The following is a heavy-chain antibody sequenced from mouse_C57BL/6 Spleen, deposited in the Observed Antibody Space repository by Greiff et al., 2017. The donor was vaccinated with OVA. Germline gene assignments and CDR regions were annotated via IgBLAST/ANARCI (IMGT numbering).Heavy chain of an antibody. CDR2: IYPRSGNT. CDR3: ARSPVTTVVATKGFD. V-gene: IGHV1-81*01. D-gene: IGHD1-1*01. CDR1: GYTFTSYG. Sequence: QVQLKQSGAELARPGASVKLSCKASGYTFTSYGISWVKQRTGQGLEWIGEIYPRSGNTYYNEKFKGKATLTADKSSSTAYMELRSLTSEDSAVYFGARSPVTTVVATKGFDWGQGTTLTVSS. J-gene: IGHJ2*01.